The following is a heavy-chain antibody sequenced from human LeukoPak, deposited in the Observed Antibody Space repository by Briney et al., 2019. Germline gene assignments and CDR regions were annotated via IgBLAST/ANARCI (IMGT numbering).Heavy chain of an antibody. CDR2: LYSSGST. Sequence: SETLSLTCTVSRGSISSYYWNWIRLPAGRRLEWIGRLYSSGSTNYNPSLKGRVTMSADTSKNQFSLRLNSVTAADTAVYYCARDVPGTSSFDYWGQGTLVNVSS. J-gene: IGHJ4*02. CDR3: ARDVPGTSSFDY. V-gene: IGHV4-4*07. D-gene: IGHD2-2*01. CDR1: RGSISSYY.